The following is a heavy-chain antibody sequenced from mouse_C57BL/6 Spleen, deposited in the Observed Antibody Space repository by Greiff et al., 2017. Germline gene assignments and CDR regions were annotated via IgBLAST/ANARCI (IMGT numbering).Heavy chain of an antibody. Sequence: EVMLVESGGGLVKPGGSLKLSCAASGFTFSDYYMYWVRQTPEKRLEWIAYISNGGGSTYYPDPVKGRFTISRDNAKNTLDLQMSRRKTDDTAMYYCARHYYYGSNYPWFADWGKGTLVTVSA. V-gene: IGHV5-12*01. J-gene: IGHJ3*01. D-gene: IGHD1-1*01. CDR2: ISNGGGST. CDR1: GFTFSDYY. CDR3: ARHYYYGSNYPWFAD.